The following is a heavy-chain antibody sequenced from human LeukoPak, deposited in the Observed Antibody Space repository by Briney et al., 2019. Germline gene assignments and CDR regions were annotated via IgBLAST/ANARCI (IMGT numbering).Heavy chain of an antibody. Sequence: SETLSLTCTVSGGSVSSGSYYWSWIRQPPGKGLEWIGYIYYSGSNNYNPSLKSLVTISVDTSKNQFSLKLSSVTAADTAVYYCAREGPSFWSGPDYGMDVWGQGTTVTVSS. V-gene: IGHV4-61*01. J-gene: IGHJ6*02. CDR3: AREGPSFWSGPDYGMDV. CDR2: IYYSGSN. CDR1: GGSVSSGSYY. D-gene: IGHD3-3*01.